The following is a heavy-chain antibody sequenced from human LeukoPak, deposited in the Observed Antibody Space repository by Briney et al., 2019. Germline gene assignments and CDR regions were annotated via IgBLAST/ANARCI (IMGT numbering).Heavy chain of an antibody. CDR2: INTDGSST. J-gene: IGHJ4*02. D-gene: IGHD2-2*01. CDR3: ARVLRAPVPPDY. CDR1: RFPFSNYA. V-gene: IGHV3-74*01. Sequence: GGSLRLSCVGSRFPFSNYAMTWVRQAPGKGLEWVSRINTDGSSTSYADSVKGRFTISRDNAKNTLYLQMNSLRAEDTAVYYCARVLRAPVPPDYWGQGTLVTVSS.